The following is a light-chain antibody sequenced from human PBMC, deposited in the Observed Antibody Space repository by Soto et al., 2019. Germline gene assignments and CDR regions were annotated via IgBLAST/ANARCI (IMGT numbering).Light chain of an antibody. CDR2: LGS. V-gene: IGKV2-28*01. CDR3: MLALQPPYT. J-gene: IGKJ2*01. CDR1: QSLRHSNGYNY. Sequence: DIVMTQSPLSLPVTPGEPASISCRSSQSLRHSNGYNYLHWYLQKPGQSPQLLIYLGSNRASGGPDRFRSSGSGTDFTLQISRVEAEDVGVYYCMLALQPPYTLVQGTLLEIK.